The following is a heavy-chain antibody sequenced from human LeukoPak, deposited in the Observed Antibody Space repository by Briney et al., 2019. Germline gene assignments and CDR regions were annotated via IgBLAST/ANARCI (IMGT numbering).Heavy chain of an antibody. Sequence: SETLSLTCTVSGGSISSYYWSWIRQPPGKGLEWIGYIYYSGSTNYNPSLKSRVTISVDTSKNQFSLKLSSVTAADTAVYYCASRRKNQKKSSSWYGDAFDIWGQGTMVTVSS. D-gene: IGHD6-13*01. CDR3: ASRRKNQKKSSSWYGDAFDI. CDR2: IYYSGST. J-gene: IGHJ3*02. V-gene: IGHV4-59*08. CDR1: GGSISSYY.